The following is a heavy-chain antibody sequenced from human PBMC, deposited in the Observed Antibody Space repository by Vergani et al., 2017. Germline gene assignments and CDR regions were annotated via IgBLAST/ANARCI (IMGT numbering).Heavy chain of an antibody. Sequence: EVQLVESGGGLVKPGGSLRLSCAASGFTFSSYSMNWVRQAPGKGLEWVSSISSSSSYIYYADSVKGRFTISRDNAKNSLYLQMNSLRAEDTAVYYCATLELYDFWSGYYKSYYGMDVWGQGTTVTVSS. CDR2: ISSSSSYI. V-gene: IGHV3-21*01. CDR1: GFTFSSYS. D-gene: IGHD3-3*01. CDR3: ATLELYDFWSGYYKSYYGMDV. J-gene: IGHJ6*02.